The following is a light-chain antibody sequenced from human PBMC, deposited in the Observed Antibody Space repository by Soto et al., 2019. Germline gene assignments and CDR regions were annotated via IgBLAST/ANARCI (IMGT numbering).Light chain of an antibody. CDR3: QQYNSYSPRLT. J-gene: IGKJ4*01. V-gene: IGKV3-11*01. Sequence: EIVLTQSPATLSLSPGERATLSCRASQSVSSYLAWYQQKPGQAPRLLIYDASNRATGIPARFSGSGSGTDFTLTISSLEPEDFAVYYCQQYNSYSPRLTFGGGTKVETK. CDR1: QSVSSY. CDR2: DAS.